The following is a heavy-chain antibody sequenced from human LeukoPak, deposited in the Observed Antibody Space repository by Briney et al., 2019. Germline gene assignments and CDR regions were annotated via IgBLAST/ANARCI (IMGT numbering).Heavy chain of an antibody. D-gene: IGHD4-17*01. CDR1: GYSFANFG. V-gene: IGHV1-18*01. J-gene: IGHJ4*02. Sequence: GASVKVSCKASGYSFANFGISWVRQAPGQGLEWMGWISAYNGHTKYAQNLQGRLTMTTDTSTSTAYMELRSLRSDDTAVYYCARDLGYGDYGYWGQGTQVTVSS. CDR2: ISAYNGHT. CDR3: ARDLGYGDYGY.